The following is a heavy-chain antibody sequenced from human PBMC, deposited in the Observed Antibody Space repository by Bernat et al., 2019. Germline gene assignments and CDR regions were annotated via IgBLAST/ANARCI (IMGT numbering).Heavy chain of an antibody. CDR3: ASTPMLYWYFDL. CDR2: IYYSGST. J-gene: IGHJ2*01. V-gene: IGHV4-39*01. Sequence: QLQLQESGPGLVKPSETLSLTGTVSGGSISSSSYYWGWIRQPPGKGLEWIGSIYYSGSTYYNPSLKSRVTISVDTSKNQFSLQLSSVTAADTAVYYCASTPMLYWYFDLWGRGTLVTVSS. D-gene: IGHD2-15*01. CDR1: GGSISSSSYY.